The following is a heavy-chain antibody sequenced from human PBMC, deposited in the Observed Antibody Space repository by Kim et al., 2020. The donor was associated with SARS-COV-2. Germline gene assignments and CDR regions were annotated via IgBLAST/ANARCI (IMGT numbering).Heavy chain of an antibody. J-gene: IGHJ4*02. CDR3: ARGKYWQRTPFDY. D-gene: IGHD3-3*02. V-gene: IGHV4-31*02. Sequence: NPSLRSRVTISVDTSKNQFALKLSSVTAADTAVYYCARGKYWQRTPFDYWGQGTLVTVSS.